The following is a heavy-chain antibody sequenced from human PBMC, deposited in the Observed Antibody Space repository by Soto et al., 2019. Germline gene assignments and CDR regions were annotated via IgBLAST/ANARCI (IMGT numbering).Heavy chain of an antibody. CDR1: GYTFTSYD. D-gene: IGHD3-22*01. CDR3: ATMRTYYHYYGTHV. J-gene: IGHJ6*02. Sequence: DSVKVSCKASGYTFTSYDINWVRQATGQGLEWMGWMNPNSGNTGYAQKFQGRVTMTRNTSISTAYMELSSLRSEDTAVYYCATMRTYYHYYGTHVCDQATTRSGS. CDR2: MNPNSGNT. V-gene: IGHV1-8*01.